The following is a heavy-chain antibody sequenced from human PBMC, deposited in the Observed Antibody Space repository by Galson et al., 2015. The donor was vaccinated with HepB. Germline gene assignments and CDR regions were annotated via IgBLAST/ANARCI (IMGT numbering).Heavy chain of an antibody. V-gene: IGHV3-21*06. CDR1: GFTFSTYS. CDR2: VSSSSIYK. D-gene: IGHD3-22*01. CDR3: ARGRGDIGGYYAFDY. J-gene: IGHJ4*02. Sequence: SLRLSCAASGFTFSTYSLNWVRQAPGKGLEWVSAVSSSSIYKYYADSVKGRFTISRDNAKSSLYVQMNNLRVEDTAVCYCARGRGDIGGYYAFDYWGKGALVTVSS.